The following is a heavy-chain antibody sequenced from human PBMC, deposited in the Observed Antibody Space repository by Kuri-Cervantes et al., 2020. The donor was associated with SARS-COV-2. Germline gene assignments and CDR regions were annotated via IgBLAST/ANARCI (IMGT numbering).Heavy chain of an antibody. J-gene: IGHJ6*03. CDR3: ARVSINHYYDRSGYYLDV. V-gene: IGHV4-38-2*01. CDR1: LYSISSGYY. Sequence: SQTLSLTCAVSLYSISSGYYWDWIRQSPGKGPEWIGSIFHSGTTYYNPSLRSRVYISLDTSKNQFFLNVTSVTAADTALYYCARVSINHYYDRSGYYLDVWGKGTTVTVSS. D-gene: IGHD3-22*01. CDR2: IFHSGTT.